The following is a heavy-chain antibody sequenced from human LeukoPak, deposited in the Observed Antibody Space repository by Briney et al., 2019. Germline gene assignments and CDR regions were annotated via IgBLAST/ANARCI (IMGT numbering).Heavy chain of an antibody. Sequence: SGTLSLTCAVSGGSISSSNWWSWDRQPPGTGLEWIGEIYHSGSTNYNPSLKSRVTISVDKSKNQFSLKLSSVTAADTAVYYCAKKDILTGYYYYGMDVWGQGTTVTVSS. V-gene: IGHV4-4*02. CDR1: GGSISSSNW. CDR3: AKKDILTGYYYYGMDV. J-gene: IGHJ6*02. D-gene: IGHD3-9*01. CDR2: IYHSGST.